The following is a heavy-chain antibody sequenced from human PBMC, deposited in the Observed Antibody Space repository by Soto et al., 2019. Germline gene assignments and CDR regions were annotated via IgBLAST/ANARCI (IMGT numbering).Heavy chain of an antibody. CDR3: AREPLPGTTYYYYYGMDV. D-gene: IGHD1-1*01. CDR2: ISSSGSTI. Sequence: QVQLVESGGGLVKPGGSLRLSCAASGFTFSDYYMSWIRQAPGKGLVWVSYISSSGSTIYYADSVKGRFTISRDNAKNSLYLQMNSLRAEDTAVYYCAREPLPGTTYYYYYGMDVWGQGTTVTVSS. J-gene: IGHJ6*02. V-gene: IGHV3-11*01. CDR1: GFTFSDYY.